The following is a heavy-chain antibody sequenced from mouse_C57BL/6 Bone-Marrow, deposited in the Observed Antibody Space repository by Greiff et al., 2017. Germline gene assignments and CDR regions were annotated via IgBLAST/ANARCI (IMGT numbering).Heavy chain of an antibody. J-gene: IGHJ2*01. CDR1: GYTFTDYE. CDR3: TKDGSYPIDY. V-gene: IGHV1-15*01. CDR2: IDPETGGT. D-gene: IGHD1-1*02. Sequence: QVQLQQSGAELVRPGASVTLSCKASGYTFTDYEMHWVKQTPVHGLEWIGAIDPETGGTAYNQKFKGTAILTADKSSSTAYMELRSLTSEDSAVYYCTKDGSYPIDYWGQGTTLTVSS.